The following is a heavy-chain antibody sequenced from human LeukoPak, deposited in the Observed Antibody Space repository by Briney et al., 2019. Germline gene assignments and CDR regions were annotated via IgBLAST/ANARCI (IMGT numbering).Heavy chain of an antibody. V-gene: IGHV3-11*04. CDR1: GFTFSDYY. Sequence: PGGSLRLSCAASGFTFSDYYMTWIRQAPGKGLEWVSYISSRGSTILYADSVKGRFTISRDNAKNSLYLQMNSLRAEDTAVYYCARGNNDYGDNDKIRFGYMDVWGKGTTVTVSS. CDR2: ISSRGSTI. J-gene: IGHJ6*03. D-gene: IGHD4-17*01. CDR3: ARGNNDYGDNDKIRFGYMDV.